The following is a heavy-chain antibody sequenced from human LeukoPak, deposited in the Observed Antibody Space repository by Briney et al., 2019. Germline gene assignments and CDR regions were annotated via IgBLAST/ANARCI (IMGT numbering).Heavy chain of an antibody. CDR1: GFTFSRYA. J-gene: IGHJ6*03. CDR2: IYSGGST. CDR3: ARQGVTVVTSYYYYYMDV. V-gene: IGHV3-66*04. Sequence: GGSLRLSCAASGFTFSRYAIHWVRQAPGKGLEWVSVIYSGGSTYYADSVKGRFTISRDNSKNTLYLQMNSLRAEDTAVYYCARQGVTVVTSYYYYYMDVWGKGTTVTVSS. D-gene: IGHD4-23*01.